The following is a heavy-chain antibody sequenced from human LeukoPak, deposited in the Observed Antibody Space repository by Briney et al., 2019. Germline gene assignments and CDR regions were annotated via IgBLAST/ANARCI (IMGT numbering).Heavy chain of an antibody. CDR3: ARLVGYAGGVQDYYGIDV. V-gene: IGHV1-69*04. CDR2: IIPILGIA. CDR1: GDTFISYA. J-gene: IGHJ6*02. D-gene: IGHD2-8*02. Sequence: VASVKVSCKASGDTFISYAISWVRQAPGQGLEWMGRIIPILGIANYAQKLQGRVTITADTSTSTAYMELSSLRSEDTAVYYFARLVGYAGGVQDYYGIDVWGQGTTVTVSS.